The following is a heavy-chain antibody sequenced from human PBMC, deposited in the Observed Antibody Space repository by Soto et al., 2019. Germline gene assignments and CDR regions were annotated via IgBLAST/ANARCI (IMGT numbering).Heavy chain of an antibody. CDR2: IYPGDSDT. J-gene: IGHJ4*02. CDR1: GYSFSDHW. V-gene: IGHV5-51*01. D-gene: IGHD2-21*02. Sequence: EVQLVQSGAEVRKAGESLKISCEGFGYSFSDHWIGWVRQMPGKGLECMGIIYPGDSDTRYSPSFQGQVTISADKSINTADLQWSSLKPSDTAIYYCARHGPPDRRVTALDYWGQGTLLTVSS. CDR3: ARHGPPDRRVTALDY.